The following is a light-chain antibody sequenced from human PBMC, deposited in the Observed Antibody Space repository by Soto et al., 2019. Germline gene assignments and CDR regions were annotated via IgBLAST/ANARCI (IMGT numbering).Light chain of an antibody. V-gene: IGKV4-1*01. Sequence: DIVMTQSPEYLAVSLVERATINCKSSHSALYSSNNKNLEARYQQKPGQPPKLPIYCASTRESGVPDRFSGSGSGRDFTLTISSLQAEDVAVYYCQQYYSPPRYTFGQGTRLGIK. J-gene: IGKJ2*01. CDR2: CAS. CDR3: QQYYSPPRYT. CDR1: HSALYSSNNKNL.